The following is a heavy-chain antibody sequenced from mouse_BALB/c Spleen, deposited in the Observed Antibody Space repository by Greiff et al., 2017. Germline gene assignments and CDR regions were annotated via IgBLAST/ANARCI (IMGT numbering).Heavy chain of an antibody. J-gene: IGHJ3*01. D-gene: IGHD2-4*01. Sequence: EVKLMESGGGLVQPGGSRKLSCAASGFTFSSFGMHWVRQAPEKGLEWVAYISSGSSTIYYADTVKGRFTISRDNPKNTLFLQMTSLMSEDTAMYYCARPDYDEAWFAYWGQGTLVTVSA. CDR1: GFTFSSFG. CDR3: ARPDYDEAWFAY. V-gene: IGHV5-17*02. CDR2: ISSGSSTI.